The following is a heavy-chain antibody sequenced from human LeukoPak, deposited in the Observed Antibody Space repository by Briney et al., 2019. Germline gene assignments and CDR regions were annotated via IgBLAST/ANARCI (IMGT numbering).Heavy chain of an antibody. CDR3: ARLIAAAGRVRDY. V-gene: IGHV1-2*02. J-gene: IGHJ4*02. Sequence: ASVKVSCKASGYTFTGYYMHWVRQSPGQGLEWMGWINPNSGGTNYAQKFQGRVTMTRDTSISTAYMELSRLRSDDTAVYYCARLIAAAGRVRDYRGQGTLVTVSS. D-gene: IGHD6-13*01. CDR2: INPNSGGT. CDR1: GYTFTGYY.